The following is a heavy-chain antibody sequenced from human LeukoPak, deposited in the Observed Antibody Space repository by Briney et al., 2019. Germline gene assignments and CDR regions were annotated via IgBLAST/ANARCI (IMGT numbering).Heavy chain of an antibody. J-gene: IGHJ4*02. CDR3: ASPGGSSWYGIDY. V-gene: IGHV4-39*07. CDR1: GGSISSSSYY. D-gene: IGHD6-13*01. Sequence: SETLSLTCTVSGGSISSSSYYWGWIRQPPGKGLEWIGSIYYSGSTYYNPSLKSRVTMSVDTSKNQFSLKLSSVTAADTAVYYCASPGGSSWYGIDYWGQGTLVTVSS. CDR2: IYYSGST.